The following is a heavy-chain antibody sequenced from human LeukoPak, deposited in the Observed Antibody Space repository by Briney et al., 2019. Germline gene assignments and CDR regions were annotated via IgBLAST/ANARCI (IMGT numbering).Heavy chain of an antibody. CDR1: GGSISSSSYY. CDR2: IYYSGST. CDR3: ARGSLIAAAGKGGRAFDI. Sequence: RASETLSLTCTVSGGSISSSSYYWGWIRQPPGKGLEWIGSIYYSGSTYYNPSLKSRVTISVDTSKNQFSLKLSSVTAADTAVYYCARGSLIAAAGKGGRAFDIWGQGTMVTVSS. V-gene: IGHV4-39*07. D-gene: IGHD6-13*01. J-gene: IGHJ3*02.